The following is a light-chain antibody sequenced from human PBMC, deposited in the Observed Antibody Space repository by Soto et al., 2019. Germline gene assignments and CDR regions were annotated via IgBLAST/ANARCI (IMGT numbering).Light chain of an antibody. CDR3: CSYTSSSTYV. V-gene: IGLV2-14*01. CDR2: DVS. CDR1: SSDVGGYNY. J-gene: IGLJ1*01. Sequence: QSALTQPASVSGSPGQSITISCTGTSSDVGGYNYVSWYQQHSGKAPKLMIYDVSNRPSGVSNRFSGSKSGNTASLTISGLQAEDEADYYCCSYTSSSTYVFGPGTKLTVL.